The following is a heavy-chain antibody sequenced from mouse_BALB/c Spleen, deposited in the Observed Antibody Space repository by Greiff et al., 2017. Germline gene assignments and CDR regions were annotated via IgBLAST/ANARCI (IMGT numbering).Heavy chain of an antibody. Sequence: VQLQQPGAELVKPGASVKLSCKASGYTFTSYWMHWVKQRPGQGLEWIGEINPSNGRTNYNEKFKSKATLTVDKSSSTAYMQLSSLTSEDSAVYYCARGTLFAYWGQGTLVTVSA. V-gene: IGHV1S81*02. CDR3: ARGTLFAY. CDR2: INPSNGRT. D-gene: IGHD3-3*01. CDR1: GYTFTSYW. J-gene: IGHJ3*01.